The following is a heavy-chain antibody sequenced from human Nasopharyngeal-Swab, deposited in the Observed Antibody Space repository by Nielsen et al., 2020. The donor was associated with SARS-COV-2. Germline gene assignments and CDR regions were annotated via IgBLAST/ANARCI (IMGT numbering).Heavy chain of an antibody. D-gene: IGHD3-3*01. J-gene: IGHJ6*02. CDR1: GFTFNNYN. Sequence: GGSLRLSCAASGFTFNNYNFNWFRQAPGKGLDWVSSISSSSSYIYYADSVKGRFTISRDNAKNSLYLQMNSLRAEDTAVYYCARDGLDYDFWSAYFMDVWGQGTTVTVSS. CDR2: ISSSSSYI. CDR3: ARDGLDYDFWSAYFMDV. V-gene: IGHV3-21*01.